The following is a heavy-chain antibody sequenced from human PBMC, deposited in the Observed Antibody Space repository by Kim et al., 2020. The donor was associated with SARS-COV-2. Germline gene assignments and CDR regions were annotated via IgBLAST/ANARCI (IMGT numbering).Heavy chain of an antibody. CDR3: AREGSTDGGYYYYGMDV. CDR1: GFTFSSYG. CDR2: ISYDGSNK. J-gene: IGHJ6*02. V-gene: IGHV3-33*05. D-gene: IGHD3-16*01. Sequence: GGSLRLSCAASGFTFSSYGMHWVRQAPGKGLEWVAVISYDGSNKYYADSVKGRFTISRDNSKNTLYLQMNSLRAEDTAVYYCAREGSTDGGYYYYGMDVWGQGTTVTVSS.